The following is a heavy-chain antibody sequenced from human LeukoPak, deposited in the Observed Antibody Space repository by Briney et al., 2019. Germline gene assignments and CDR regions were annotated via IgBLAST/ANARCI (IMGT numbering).Heavy chain of an antibody. CDR3: ARVNWNYMGHWFDP. Sequence: GGSLRLSCAASGFTFSSYAMSWIRQAPGKGLEWVSYISSSGSTIYYADSVKGRFTISRDNAKNSLYLQMNSLRAEDTAVYYCARVNWNYMGHWFDPWGQGTLVTVSS. CDR2: ISSSGSTI. J-gene: IGHJ5*02. CDR1: GFTFSSYA. V-gene: IGHV3-11*01. D-gene: IGHD1-7*01.